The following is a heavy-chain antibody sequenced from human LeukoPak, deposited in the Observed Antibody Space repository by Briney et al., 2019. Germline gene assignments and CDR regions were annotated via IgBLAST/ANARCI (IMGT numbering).Heavy chain of an antibody. D-gene: IGHD3-10*01. J-gene: IGHJ4*02. CDR2: ISSSSSYI. V-gene: IGHV3-21*01. Sequence: NXVRXAXGXGLEWVSSISSSSSYIYYADSVKGRFTISRDNAKNSLYLQMNSLRAEDTAVYYCARGGYYYGSGSYPSDYWGQGTLVTVSS. CDR3: ARGGYYYGSGSYPSDY.